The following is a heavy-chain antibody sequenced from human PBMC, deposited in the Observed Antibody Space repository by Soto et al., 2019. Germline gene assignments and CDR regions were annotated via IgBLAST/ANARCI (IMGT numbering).Heavy chain of an antibody. D-gene: IGHD6-6*01. J-gene: IGHJ5*02. V-gene: IGHV1-69*06. CDR2: IIPIFGTA. CDR1: GGTFSSYA. Sequence: SVKVSCKASGGTFSSYAISWVRQAPVQGLEWMGGIIPIFGTANYAQKFQGRVTITADKSTSTAYMELSSLRSEDTVVYYCARARTSIAAQEAFDPWGQGTLVTVSS. CDR3: ARARTSIAAQEAFDP.